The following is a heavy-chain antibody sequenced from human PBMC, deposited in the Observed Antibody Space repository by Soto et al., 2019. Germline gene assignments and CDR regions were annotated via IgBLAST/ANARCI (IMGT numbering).Heavy chain of an antibody. Sequence: QVQLVQSGAEVKKPGSSVKVSCKASGGTFSSYTISWVRQAPGQGLEWMGRIIPILGIANYAQKFQGRVTITADKSTSTAYMELSSLRSEDTAVYYCARGSGAVADAEYFQHWGQGTLVTVSS. J-gene: IGHJ1*01. CDR1: GGTFSSYT. CDR2: IIPILGIA. CDR3: ARGSGAVADAEYFQH. D-gene: IGHD6-19*01. V-gene: IGHV1-69*02.